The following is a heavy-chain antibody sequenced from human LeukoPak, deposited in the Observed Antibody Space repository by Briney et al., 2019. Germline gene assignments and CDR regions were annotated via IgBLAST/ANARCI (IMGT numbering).Heavy chain of an antibody. D-gene: IGHD5-12*01. V-gene: IGHV1-18*01. J-gene: IGHJ4*02. Sequence: ASVKVSCKSSGYMFTSHGIHWRRQAPGQGLKWMGWISAQNGNTNYMQQFLGRVTMTRDTSASTAYMELRSLKSDDTAVYYCARESNGGYGFDYWGQGTLVTVSS. CDR2: ISAQNGNT. CDR1: GYMFTSHG. CDR3: ARESNGGYGFDY.